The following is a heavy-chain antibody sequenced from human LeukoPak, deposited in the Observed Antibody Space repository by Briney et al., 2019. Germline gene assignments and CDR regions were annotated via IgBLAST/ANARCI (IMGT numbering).Heavy chain of an antibody. J-gene: IGHJ4*02. CDR2: IYHSGST. Sequence: SETLSLTCTVSGYSISSGYYWGWIRQPPGKGLEWIGSIYHSGSTYYNPSLKSRVTISVDTSKNQFSLKLSSVTAADTAVYYCAREGNYYDSSGYYYGEDYWGQGTLVTVSP. CDR1: GYSISSGYY. V-gene: IGHV4-38-2*02. D-gene: IGHD3-22*01. CDR3: AREGNYYDSSGYYYGEDY.